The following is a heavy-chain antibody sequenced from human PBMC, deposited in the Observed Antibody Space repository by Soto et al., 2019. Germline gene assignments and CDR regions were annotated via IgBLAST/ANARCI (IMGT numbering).Heavy chain of an antibody. D-gene: IGHD3-10*01. J-gene: IGHJ4*02. CDR3: VKGYGSGTYYVEYFDY. CDR2: VNPSGGHT. Sequence: ASVKVSCKAAGDTFTDYYIHWVRQAPGQGLEWMGTVNPSGGHTTYAEHFLGRVTMTRDTSTSTLYMELTSLTSDDTAVYYCVKGYGSGTYYVEYFDYWGQGTLVTVSS. V-gene: IGHV1-46*01. CDR1: GDTFTDYY.